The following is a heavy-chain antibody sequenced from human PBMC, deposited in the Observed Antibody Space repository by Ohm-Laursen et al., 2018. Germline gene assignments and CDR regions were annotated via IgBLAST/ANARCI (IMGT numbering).Heavy chain of an antibody. CDR1: GGSISNHY. CDR2: IYYSGST. V-gene: IGHV4-59*11. CDR3: ARVLYDSSGFGFFQH. D-gene: IGHD3-22*01. J-gene: IGHJ1*01. Sequence: SDTLSLTCTVSGGSISNHYRSWIRQPPGKGLEWIGYIYYSGSTNYSPSLKSRVTISVDTSKNQFSLNLSSVTAADTAVYYCARVLYDSSGFGFFQHWGQGTQVTVSS.